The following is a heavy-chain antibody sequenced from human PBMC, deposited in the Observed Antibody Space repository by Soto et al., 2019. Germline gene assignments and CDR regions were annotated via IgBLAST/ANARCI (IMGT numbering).Heavy chain of an antibody. Sequence: GSLKLSYVASGFTFSSYAMHWVRQAPGKGLEWVAVISYDGSNKYYADSVKCRFTISRDNSKNTLYLQMNSLRAEDTAVYYCARENGDYYYSGMDVWGQGTTVTVSS. CDR1: GFTFSSYA. V-gene: IGHV3-30-3*01. CDR2: ISYDGSNK. D-gene: IGHD4-17*01. CDR3: ARENGDYYYSGMDV. J-gene: IGHJ6*02.